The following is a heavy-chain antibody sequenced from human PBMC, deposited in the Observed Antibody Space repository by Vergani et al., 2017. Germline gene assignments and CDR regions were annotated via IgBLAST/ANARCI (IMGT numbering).Heavy chain of an antibody. V-gene: IGHV1-18*04. J-gene: IGHJ6*02. CDR1: GYTFTSYG. D-gene: IGHD2-2*01. CDR3: AGDPDIVVVPAAPYYYYYYGMDV. Sequence: QVQLVQSGAEVKKPGASVKVSCKASGYTFTSYGISWVRQAPGQGLEWMGWISAYNGNTNYAQKLQGRVTMTTDTSTRTAYMVLRSLRSDDTAVYYCAGDPDIVVVPAAPYYYYYYGMDVWGQGTTVTVSS. CDR2: ISAYNGNT.